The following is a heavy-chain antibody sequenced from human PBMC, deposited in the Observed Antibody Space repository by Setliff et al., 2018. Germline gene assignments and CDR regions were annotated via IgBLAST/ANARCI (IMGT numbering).Heavy chain of an antibody. D-gene: IGHD7-27*01. V-gene: IGHV4-59*01. CDR1: GDSISSYY. J-gene: IGHJ5*02. Sequence: PSETLSLTCTVSGDSISSYYWSWIRQPPGKGLEWIGYIYYSGSTNYNPSPKSRVTMSVATFENHFSLKLNSLTAADTAVYYCARVTNWGLDLRFDPWGQGILVTVSS. CDR2: IYYSGST. CDR3: ARVTNWGLDLRFDP.